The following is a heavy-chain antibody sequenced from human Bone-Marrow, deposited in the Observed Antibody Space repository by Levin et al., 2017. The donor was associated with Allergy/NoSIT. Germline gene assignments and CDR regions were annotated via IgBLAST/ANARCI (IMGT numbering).Heavy chain of an antibody. Sequence: QPGGSLRLSCAASGFTFSSYAMSWVRQAPGKGLEWVSAISGSGGSTYYADSVKGRFTISRDNSKNTLYLQMNSLRAEDTAVYYCAKDLRCSSTSCYDYYYGMDVWGQGTTVTVSS. CDR3: AKDLRCSSTSCYDYYYGMDV. CDR2: ISGSGGST. CDR1: GFTFSSYA. J-gene: IGHJ6*02. V-gene: IGHV3-23*01. D-gene: IGHD2-2*01.